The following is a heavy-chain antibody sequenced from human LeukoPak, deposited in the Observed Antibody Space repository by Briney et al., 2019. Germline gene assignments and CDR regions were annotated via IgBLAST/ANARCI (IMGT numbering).Heavy chain of an antibody. D-gene: IGHD3-22*01. V-gene: IGHV3-33*06. Sequence: QPGRSLGLSCAASGFTFSSYGMHWVRQAPGKGLEWVAVIWYDGSNKYYADSVKGRFTISRDNSKNTLYLQMNSLRAEDTAVYYCAKDHYYDSSGYLNWGQGTLVTVSS. CDR2: IWYDGSNK. J-gene: IGHJ4*02. CDR3: AKDHYYDSSGYLN. CDR1: GFTFSSYG.